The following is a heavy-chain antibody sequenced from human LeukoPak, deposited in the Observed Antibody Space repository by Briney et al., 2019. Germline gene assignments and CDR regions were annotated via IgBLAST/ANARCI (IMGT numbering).Heavy chain of an antibody. D-gene: IGHD3-3*01. CDR2: IYYSGST. CDR1: GGSISSYY. Sequence: SETLSPTCTVSGGSISSYYWSWIRQPPGKGLEWIGYIYYSGSTNYNPSLKSRVTISVETSKNQFSLKLSSVTAADTAVYYCARAGRHYDFWSGYSAPTWFDPWGQGTLVTVSS. J-gene: IGHJ5*02. V-gene: IGHV4-59*01. CDR3: ARAGRHYDFWSGYSAPTWFDP.